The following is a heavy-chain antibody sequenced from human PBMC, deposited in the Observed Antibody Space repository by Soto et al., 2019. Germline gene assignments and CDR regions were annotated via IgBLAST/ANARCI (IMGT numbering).Heavy chain of an antibody. CDR2: INHSGST. J-gene: IGHJ4*02. V-gene: IGHV4-34*01. D-gene: IGHD2-2*01. Sequence: SETLSLTCAVYGGSFSGYYWSWIRQPPGKGLEWIGEINHSGSTNYNPSLKSRGTISVDPSRNQFSLKLSAVTAADTAVYYCARGRRQEEYCSSTSCTYYFDYWGQGTLVNVSS. CDR1: GGSFSGYY. CDR3: ARGRRQEEYCSSTSCTYYFDY.